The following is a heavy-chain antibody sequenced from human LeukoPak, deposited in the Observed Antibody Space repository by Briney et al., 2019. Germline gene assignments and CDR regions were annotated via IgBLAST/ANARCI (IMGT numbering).Heavy chain of an antibody. CDR2: ISSGSTYI. D-gene: IGHD7-27*01. CDR1: GFTFSSNS. J-gene: IGHJ4*02. V-gene: IGHV3-21*01. Sequence: GGSLRLSCAASGFTFSSNSMNWVRQAQGKWLEWVSSISSGSTYIYYADSVKGRFTISRDDAKNSLYLQMNILRAEDTAVYYCARGSTGGLQYSDYWGQGTLVTVSS. CDR3: ARGSTGGLQYSDY.